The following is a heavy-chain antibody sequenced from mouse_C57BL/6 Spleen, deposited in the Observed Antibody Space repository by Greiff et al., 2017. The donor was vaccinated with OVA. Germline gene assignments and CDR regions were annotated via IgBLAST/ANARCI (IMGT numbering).Heavy chain of an antibody. CDR3: TREAYSASMDY. V-gene: IGHV5-9-1*02. CDR1: GFTFSSYA. D-gene: IGHD2-10*01. J-gene: IGHJ4*01. Sequence: EVQRVESGEGLVKPGGSLKLSCAASGFTFSSYAMSWVRQTPEKRLEWVAYISSGGDYIYYADTVKGRFTISRDNARNTLYLQMSSLKSEDTAMYYCTREAYSASMDYWGQGTSVTVSS. CDR2: ISSGGDYI.